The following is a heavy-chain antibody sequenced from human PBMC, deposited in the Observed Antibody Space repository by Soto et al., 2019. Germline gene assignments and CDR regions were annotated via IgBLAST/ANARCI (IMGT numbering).Heavy chain of an antibody. D-gene: IGHD6-19*01. CDR1: GGSISSYY. CDR3: ACGGGAAVANWFDP. Sequence: PSETLSLTCTVSGGSISSYYWSWIRQPPGKGLEWIGYIYYSGSTNYNPSLKSRVTISVDTSKNQFSLKLSSVTAADTAVYYCACGGGAAVANWFDPLGQGPPVTVSS. CDR2: IYYSGST. J-gene: IGHJ5*02. V-gene: IGHV4-59*01.